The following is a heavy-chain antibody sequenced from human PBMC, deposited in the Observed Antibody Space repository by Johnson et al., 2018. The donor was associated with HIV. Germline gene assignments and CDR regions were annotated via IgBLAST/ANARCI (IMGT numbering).Heavy chain of an antibody. CDR1: GFTFSSFA. J-gene: IGHJ3*02. V-gene: IGHV3-30*04. Sequence: QVQLVESGGGVVQPGRSLRLSCAASGFTFSSFAMHWVRQTPGNGLEWVSIISYSGSNKYYAASVKGRFTITRDNSKNSLYLQMNSLRAEDTDLYYCAKDLQSGATTHAFDIWGQGTMVTVSS. CDR3: AKDLQSGATTHAFDI. D-gene: IGHD5-12*01. CDR2: ISYSGSNK.